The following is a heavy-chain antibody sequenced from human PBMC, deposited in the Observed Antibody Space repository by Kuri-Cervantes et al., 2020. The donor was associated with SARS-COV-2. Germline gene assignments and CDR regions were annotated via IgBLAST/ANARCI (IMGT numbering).Heavy chain of an antibody. Sequence: GESLKISCAASGFTFSSYAMHWVRQAPGKGLEWVAVISYDGSNKYYADSVKGRFTISRDNSKNTLYLQMNSLRAEDTAVYYCAKDSSSNFEANCDYWGQGTLVNVSS. CDR1: GFTFSSYA. CDR3: AKDSSSNFEANCDY. J-gene: IGHJ4*02. CDR2: ISYDGSNK. D-gene: IGHD6-13*01. V-gene: IGHV3-30*07.